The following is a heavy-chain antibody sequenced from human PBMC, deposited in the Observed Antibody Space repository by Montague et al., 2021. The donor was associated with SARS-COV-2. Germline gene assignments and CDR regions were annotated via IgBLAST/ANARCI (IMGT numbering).Heavy chain of an antibody. CDR1: GFSITTRGSG. Sequence: PALVKPTQTLTLTCTFSGFSITTRGSGVGWIRQSPGKALEWLGLIYWDDDNRFSPSLKSRLTGAKDTSKNQVVLTMTNMDPVDTATYYCAHRREGYNGDWNEGTFDSWGPGTLVTVSS. D-gene: IGHD1-1*01. V-gene: IGHV2-5*02. J-gene: IGHJ4*02. CDR3: AHRREGYNGDWNEGTFDS. CDR2: IYWDDDN.